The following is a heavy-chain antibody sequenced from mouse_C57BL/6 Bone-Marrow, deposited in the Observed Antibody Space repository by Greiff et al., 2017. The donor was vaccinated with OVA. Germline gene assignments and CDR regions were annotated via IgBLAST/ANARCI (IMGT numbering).Heavy chain of an antibody. CDR3: AREDGSSFHWYFDV. V-gene: IGHV1-81*01. Sequence: VQLVESGAELARPGASVKLSCEASGYTFTSYGISWVKQRTGQGLEWIGEIYPRRGNTYYNEKFKGKATLTADKSSSTAYMELRSLTSEDSAVYFCAREDGSSFHWYFDVSGTGTTVTVSS. J-gene: IGHJ1*03. D-gene: IGHD1-1*01. CDR1: GYTFTSYG. CDR2: IYPRRGNT.